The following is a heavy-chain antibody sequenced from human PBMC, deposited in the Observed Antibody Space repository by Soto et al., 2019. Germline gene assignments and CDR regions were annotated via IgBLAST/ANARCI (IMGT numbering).Heavy chain of an antibody. Sequence: PSETLSLTCTVSGDSISTFYWGWMRQSPGKELEWIGYVYYTGSTNYNPSLKSRVTISVDRSKNQFSLKLTSANAADTAVYYCARGRTVRNYADDSSHYFYFFDYWGQGTQVTVSS. V-gene: IGHV4-59*01. CDR2: VYYTGST. CDR1: GDSISTFY. D-gene: IGHD3-22*01. J-gene: IGHJ4*02. CDR3: ARGRTVRNYADDSSHYFYFFDY.